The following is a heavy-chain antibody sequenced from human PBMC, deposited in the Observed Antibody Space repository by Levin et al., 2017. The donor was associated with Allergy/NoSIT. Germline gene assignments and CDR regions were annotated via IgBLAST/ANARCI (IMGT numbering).Heavy chain of an antibody. CDR3: ASHRSWTFDY. V-gene: IGHV3-7*01. CDR1: GFSFSTSW. Sequence: GGSLRLSCVVSGFSFSTSWMTWVRQAPGKGLEWVANISPDGSEKVYVDSVKGRFTISRDNAKNSLYLQMNSLRPEDTAVYYCASHRSWTFDYWGQGTLVTVSS. D-gene: IGHD6-13*01. CDR2: ISPDGSEK. J-gene: IGHJ4*02.